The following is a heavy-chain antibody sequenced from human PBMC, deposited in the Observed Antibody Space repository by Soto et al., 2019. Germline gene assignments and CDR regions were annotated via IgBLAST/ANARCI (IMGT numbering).Heavy chain of an antibody. V-gene: IGHV4-4*07. CDR2: IHSSGST. CDR1: GASMNSYH. Sequence: SETLSLTCTVSGASMNSYHWSWIRQPAGKGLEWIGHIHSSGSTNYNPSLKSRVTMSVDTSKNQFSLRLMSLTAADTAVYYCARDQGVAAAGITWFDPWGQGSMVTVSS. D-gene: IGHD6-13*01. J-gene: IGHJ5*02. CDR3: ARDQGVAAAGITWFDP.